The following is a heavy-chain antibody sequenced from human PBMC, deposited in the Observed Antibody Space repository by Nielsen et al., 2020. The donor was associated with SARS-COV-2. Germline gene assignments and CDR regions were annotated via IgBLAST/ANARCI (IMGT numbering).Heavy chain of an antibody. CDR1: GFSVSSHD. J-gene: IGHJ6*02. Sequence: GESLKISCAASGFSVSSHDMNWVRQAPGKGLQWVSLIYSDGSTKYADSVKGRFTISRDNAKNSLYLQMNSLTVEDTAVYYCASAASSSWKSATVWGQGTTVTVSS. CDR3: ASAASSSWKSATV. CDR2: IYSDGST. V-gene: IGHV3-53*01. D-gene: IGHD3-22*01.